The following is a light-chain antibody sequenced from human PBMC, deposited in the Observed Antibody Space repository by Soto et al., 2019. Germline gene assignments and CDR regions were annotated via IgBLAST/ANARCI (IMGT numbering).Light chain of an antibody. Sequence: DIQMTQSPSTLSGSVGDRVTITCRASQTISSWLAWYQQKPGKAPKLLIYKASTLKSGVPSRFSGSGSGTDFTLTISSLQPEDFATYYCQQSYSTLLITFGQGTRLEIK. V-gene: IGKV1-5*03. CDR3: QQSYSTLLIT. CDR2: KAS. J-gene: IGKJ5*01. CDR1: QTISSW.